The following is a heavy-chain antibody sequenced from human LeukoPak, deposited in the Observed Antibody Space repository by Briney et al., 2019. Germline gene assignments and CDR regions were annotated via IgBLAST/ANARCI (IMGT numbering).Heavy chain of an antibody. D-gene: IGHD4-17*01. CDR2: INAGNDDT. V-gene: IGHV1-3*01. CDR1: GYTFTSYV. Sequence: ASVKVSCKASGYTFTSYVIHWVRQAPGQRPEWMGWINAGNDDTKYSQKFQGRVTITRDTSASTAYMELSSLRSEDTAVYYCARGLRVSYYGMDVWGQGTTVTVSS. CDR3: ARGLRVSYYGMDV. J-gene: IGHJ6*02.